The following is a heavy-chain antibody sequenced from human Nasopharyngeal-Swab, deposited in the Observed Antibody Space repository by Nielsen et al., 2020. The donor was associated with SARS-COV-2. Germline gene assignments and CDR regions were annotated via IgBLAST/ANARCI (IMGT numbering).Heavy chain of an antibody. D-gene: IGHD2-2*01. CDR1: GGSISSGGYY. J-gene: IGHJ5*02. CDR2: IYYSGST. CDR3: ARARVVVPAANNWFDP. Sequence: SETLSLTCPVSGGSISSGGYYWSWIRQHPGKGLEWIGYIYYSGSTYYNPSLKSRVTISVDTSKNQFSLKLSSVTAADTAVYYCARARVVVPAANNWFDPWGQGTLVTVSS. V-gene: IGHV4-31*03.